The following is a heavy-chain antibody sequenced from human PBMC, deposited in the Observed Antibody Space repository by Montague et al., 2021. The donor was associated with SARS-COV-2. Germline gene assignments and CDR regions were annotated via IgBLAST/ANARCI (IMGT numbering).Heavy chain of an antibody. CDR2: IYYSGST. V-gene: IGHV4-59*12. CDR3: ARDGYNAHQNYWYFDL. CDR1: GGSISTYY. D-gene: IGHD5-24*01. Sequence: SDTLSLTCTVSGGSISTYYWSWIRQPPGKGLEWIGYIYYSGSTNYSPSLKSRVTISVDTSKNQFSLKLSSVTAAATAVYYCARDGYNAHQNYWYFDLWGRGTLVTVSS. J-gene: IGHJ2*01.